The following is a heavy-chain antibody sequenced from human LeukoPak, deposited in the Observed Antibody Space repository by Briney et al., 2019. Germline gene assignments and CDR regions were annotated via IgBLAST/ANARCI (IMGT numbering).Heavy chain of an antibody. D-gene: IGHD3-10*01. V-gene: IGHV4-4*07. J-gene: IGHJ3*02. CDR2: IYTSGST. Sequence: PSQTLSLTCTVSGGSISSYYWSWIRQPAGKGLEWIGRIYTSGSTNYNPSLKNRVTMSVDTSKNQFSLKLSSVTAADTAVYYCARDYVLLWFGGPTGAFDIWGQGTMVTVSS. CDR3: ARDYVLLWFGGPTGAFDI. CDR1: GGSISSYY.